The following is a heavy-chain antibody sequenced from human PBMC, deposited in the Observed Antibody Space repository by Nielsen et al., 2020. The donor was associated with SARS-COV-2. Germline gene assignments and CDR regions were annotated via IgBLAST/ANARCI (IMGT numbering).Heavy chain of an antibody. CDR2: IKQDGSEK. CDR3: ARESSGSYYDY. D-gene: IGHD3-10*01. J-gene: IGHJ4*02. CDR1: GFTVSSNY. V-gene: IGHV3-7*03. Sequence: GWSLRLSCAASGFTVSSNYMSWVRQAPGKGLEWVANIKQDGSEKYYVDSVKGRFTISRDNAKNSLYLQMNSLRAEDTAAYYCARESSGSYYDYWGQGTLVTVSS.